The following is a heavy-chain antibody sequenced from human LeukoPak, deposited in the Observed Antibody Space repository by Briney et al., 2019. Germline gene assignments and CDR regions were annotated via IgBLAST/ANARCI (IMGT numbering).Heavy chain of an antibody. D-gene: IGHD1-26*01. CDR3: ARGGNYWPQWWFDP. Sequence: TSETLSLTCTVSGGSISTYYWSWIRQPPGKGLEWIGYIYYTGSTSYNPSLKSRVTMSLDASKNQSSLELNSVSPADTAVYYCARGGNYWPQWWFDPWGRGTLVSVSS. CDR1: GGSISTYY. CDR2: IYYTGST. J-gene: IGHJ5*02. V-gene: IGHV4-59*01.